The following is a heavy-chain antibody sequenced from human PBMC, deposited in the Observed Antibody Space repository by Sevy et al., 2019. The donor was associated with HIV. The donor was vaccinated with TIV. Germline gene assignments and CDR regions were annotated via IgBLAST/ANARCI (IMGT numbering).Heavy chain of an antibody. V-gene: IGHV3-7*03. CDR3: ARDCNSNTCLWGLDV. J-gene: IGHJ6*02. CDR2: IKRDGSEK. Sequence: GGSLRLSCAASGFTFGDFWMTWVRQAPGKGLEWVANIKRDGSEKYYVPSVKGRFTISRHNAKSSLYLQMKSLGAEDTAVYYCARDCNSNTCLWGLDVWGQGTTVTVSS. D-gene: IGHD2-2*01. CDR1: GFTFGDFW.